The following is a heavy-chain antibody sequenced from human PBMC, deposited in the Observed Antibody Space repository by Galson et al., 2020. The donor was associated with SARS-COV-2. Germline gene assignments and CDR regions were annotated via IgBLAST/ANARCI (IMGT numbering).Heavy chain of an antibody. V-gene: IGHV1-2*02. D-gene: IGHD2-2*01. Sequence: ASVKVSCKASGYTFTGYYMHWVRQAPGQGLEWMGWINPNSGGTNYAQKFQGRVTMTRDTSISTAYMELSRLRSDDTAVYYCARDRFVVVPAAKWFDPWGQGTLVTVSS. CDR3: ARDRFVVVPAAKWFDP. J-gene: IGHJ5*02. CDR2: INPNSGGT. CDR1: GYTFTGYY.